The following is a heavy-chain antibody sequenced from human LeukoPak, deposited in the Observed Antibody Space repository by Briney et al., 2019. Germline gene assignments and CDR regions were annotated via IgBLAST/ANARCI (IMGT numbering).Heavy chain of an antibody. D-gene: IGHD6-19*01. J-gene: IGHJ4*02. CDR1: GFTFSSYA. CDR3: ARVMASGQWLAKRSFDY. V-gene: IGHV3-30-3*01. CDR2: ISHDGSNK. Sequence: PGRSLRLSCAASGFTFSSYAMHWVRQAPGKGLEWVAVISHDGSNKYYADSVKGRSTISRDNSKNTLYLQMNSLRAEDTAVYYCARVMASGQWLAKRSFDYWGQGTLVTVSS.